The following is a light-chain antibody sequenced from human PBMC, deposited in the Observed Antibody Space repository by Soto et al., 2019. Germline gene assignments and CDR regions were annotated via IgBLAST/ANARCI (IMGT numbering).Light chain of an antibody. CDR1: NSNVGNFDL. V-gene: IGLV2-23*02. Sequence: QSALTQPASVSGSPGQSITISCTGSNSNVGNFDLVSWYQQIPGKAPQLIIFEVSRWPSRVSDRFSGSKSGNTASLTISGLQTEDEGDFYCCSYAGGGAWVFGGGTKVTVL. J-gene: IGLJ3*02. CDR3: CSYAGGGAWV. CDR2: EVS.